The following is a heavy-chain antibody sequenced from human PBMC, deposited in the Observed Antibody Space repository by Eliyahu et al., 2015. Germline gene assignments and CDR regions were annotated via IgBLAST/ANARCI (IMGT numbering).Heavy chain of an antibody. CDR1: EFNVSSSE. Sequence: EVQLVESGGGLVQPGGSLRLSCXASEFNVSSSEMNWVRQVPGKGLEWVAHISRSGSIVYYRDSVKGRFTISRDTAKNSLYLQMNSLRAEDTAVYYCASGFGNYFDFDSWGQGTLVTVSS. CDR3: ASGFGNYFDFDS. CDR2: ISRSGSIV. V-gene: IGHV3-48*03. J-gene: IGHJ4*02. D-gene: IGHD1-26*01.